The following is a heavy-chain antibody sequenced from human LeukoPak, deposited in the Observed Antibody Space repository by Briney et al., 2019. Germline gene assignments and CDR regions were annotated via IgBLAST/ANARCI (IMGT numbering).Heavy chain of an antibody. CDR1: GNRFTNYW. Sequence: GESLKISCKGSGNRFTNYWIAWVRQMPGKGLEGMGIIYPGDSDTRYSPSFQGQVTISADKSSSTAYLQWNSLKASDTAMYYCARQIYNNSGYWYYFDCWGQGTLVTVSS. V-gene: IGHV5-51*01. CDR3: ARQIYNNSGYWYYFDC. J-gene: IGHJ4*02. D-gene: IGHD3-22*01. CDR2: IYPGDSDT.